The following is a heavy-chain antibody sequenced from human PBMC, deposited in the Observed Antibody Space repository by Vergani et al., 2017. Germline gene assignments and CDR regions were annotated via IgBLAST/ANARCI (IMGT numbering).Heavy chain of an antibody. Sequence: QVQLQQWGAGLLKPSETLSLTCAVYGGSFSGYYRSWIRQPPGKGLEWIGEINHSGSTNYNPSLKSRVTISVDTSKNQFSLKLSSVNAADTAVYYCARDNSYYDFWSGYYRAEYFQHWGQGTLVTVSS. CDR1: GGSFSGYY. CDR2: INHSGST. CDR3: ARDNSYYDFWSGYYRAEYFQH. V-gene: IGHV4-34*01. D-gene: IGHD3-3*01. J-gene: IGHJ1*01.